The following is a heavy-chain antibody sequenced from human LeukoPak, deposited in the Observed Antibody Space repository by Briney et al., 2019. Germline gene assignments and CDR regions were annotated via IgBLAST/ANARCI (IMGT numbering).Heavy chain of an antibody. CDR3: ARDTGTAVDY. J-gene: IGHJ4*02. V-gene: IGHV4-59*01. Sequence: AATLSLTCTVSDGSINSYYWSWIRQPPGKGLEWIGYIYHSGSTNTNPSLKSRVTISVDTSKYQFSLKLSSVTAADTAVYYCARDTGTAVDYWGQGTLVTVSS. CDR2: IYHSGST. CDR1: DGSINSYY. D-gene: IGHD1-1*01.